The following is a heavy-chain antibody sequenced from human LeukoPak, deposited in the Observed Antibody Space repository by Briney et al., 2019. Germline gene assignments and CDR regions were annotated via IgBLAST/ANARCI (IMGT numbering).Heavy chain of an antibody. V-gene: IGHV1-18*01. Sequence: ASVKVSCKASGYTFTSYGISWVRQAPGQGLEWMGWISAYNGNTHYAQKFQGRVTMTTDTSTSTAYMEMRSLRSDDTAVYYCARDRGSLLWFGEFFIWGQGTLVTVSS. D-gene: IGHD3-10*01. CDR2: ISAYNGNT. CDR1: GYTFTSYG. J-gene: IGHJ4*02. CDR3: ARDRGSLLWFGEFFI.